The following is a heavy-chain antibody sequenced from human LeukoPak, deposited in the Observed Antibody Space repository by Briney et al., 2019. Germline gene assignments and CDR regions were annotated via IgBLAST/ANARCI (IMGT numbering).Heavy chain of an antibody. D-gene: IGHD3-9*01. J-gene: IGHJ3*02. Sequence: PSETLSLTCTVSGGSISSYYWSWIRQPPGKGLEWIGYIYYSGSTNYNPSLKSRVTISVDTSKNQFSLKLSSVTAADTAVYYCARVKYYDILTGYYAFDIWGQGTMVTVSS. CDR1: GGSISSYY. V-gene: IGHV4-59*01. CDR3: ARVKYYDILTGYYAFDI. CDR2: IYYSGST.